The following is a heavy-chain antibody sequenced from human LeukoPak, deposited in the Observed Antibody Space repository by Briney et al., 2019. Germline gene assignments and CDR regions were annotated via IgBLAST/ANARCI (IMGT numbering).Heavy chain of an antibody. CDR1: GFTFGDYA. CDR3: TRMTTGHDY. V-gene: IGHV4-34*01. J-gene: IGHJ4*02. Sequence: GSLRLSCTASGFTFGDYAMSWVRQTPGKGLEWIGEINHSGYTNDSPSLKSRVTLSIDTSRKQFSLNLRSVTVADTGTYYCTRMTTGHDYWGQGTLVTVSS. CDR2: INHSGYT. D-gene: IGHD4-17*01.